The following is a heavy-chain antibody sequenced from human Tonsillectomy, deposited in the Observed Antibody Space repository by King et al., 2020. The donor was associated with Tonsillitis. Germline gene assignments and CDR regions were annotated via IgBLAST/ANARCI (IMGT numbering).Heavy chain of an antibody. CDR3: VKGSPYGDSIFDY. Sequence: VQLVESGGGLVQPGGSLRLSCSASGFIFSNYALHWVRQPPGKGLEYVSAISSNGGSTYYADSVKGSFTISRDNSKNTLYLQMSSLRAEDTAVYYCVKGSPYGDSIFDYWGQGTLVTVSS. J-gene: IGHJ4*02. D-gene: IGHD4-17*01. CDR2: ISSNGGST. CDR1: GFIFSNYA. V-gene: IGHV3-64D*06.